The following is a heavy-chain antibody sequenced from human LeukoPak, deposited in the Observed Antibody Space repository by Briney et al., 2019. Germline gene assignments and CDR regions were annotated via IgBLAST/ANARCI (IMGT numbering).Heavy chain of an antibody. CDR2: INRSGST. CDR3: ARGSRGYSGYDPRG. CDR1: GGSFSGYY. J-gene: IGHJ4*02. V-gene: IGHV4-34*01. D-gene: IGHD5-12*01. Sequence: PSETLSLTCAVYGGSFSGYYWSWIRQPPGKGLEWIGEINRSGSTNYNPSLKSRVTISVDTSKNQFSLKLSSVTAADTAVYYCARGSRGYSGYDPRGWGQGTLVSVSS.